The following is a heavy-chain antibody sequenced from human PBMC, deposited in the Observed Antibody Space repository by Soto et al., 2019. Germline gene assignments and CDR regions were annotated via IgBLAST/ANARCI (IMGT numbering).Heavy chain of an antibody. V-gene: IGHV5-51*01. J-gene: IGHJ6*03. D-gene: IGHD2-15*01. Sequence: GESLKISCKGSGYSFTSYWIGWVRQMPGKGLEWMGIIYPGDSDTRYSPSFQGQVTISADKSISTAYLQWSSLKASDTAMYYCARLGSCSGGSCYLDYYYYMDVWGKGTTVTVSS. CDR2: IYPGDSDT. CDR3: ARLGSCSGGSCYLDYYYYMDV. CDR1: GYSFTSYW.